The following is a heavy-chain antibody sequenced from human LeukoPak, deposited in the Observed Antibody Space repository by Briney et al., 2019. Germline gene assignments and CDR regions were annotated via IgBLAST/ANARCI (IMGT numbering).Heavy chain of an antibody. Sequence: GGSLRLSCAASGFTFSSYSMSWVRQAPEKGLEWVSVIYSGGSTYYADSVKGRFTISRDNSKNTLYLQMNSLRAEDTAVYYCARDSSGSDAFDIWGQGTMVTVSS. CDR3: ARDSSGSDAFDI. CDR2: IYSGGST. V-gene: IGHV3-53*01. CDR1: GFTFSSYS. J-gene: IGHJ3*02. D-gene: IGHD6-19*01.